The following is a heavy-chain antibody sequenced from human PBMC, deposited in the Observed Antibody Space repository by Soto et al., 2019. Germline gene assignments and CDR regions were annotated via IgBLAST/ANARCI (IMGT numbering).Heavy chain of an antibody. V-gene: IGHV3-7*01. CDR3: ARGGIGYCSGGTCFYTAFDI. CDR2: IKEDGSEK. Sequence: GGSLRLSCAASGFTFSTYWMSWVRQAPGKGLERLANIKEDGSEKYYVDSLKGRVTISRDNAKNSLYVQMNSLRVEDTAVYYCARGGIGYCSGGTCFYTAFDIWGQGSMVTVSS. J-gene: IGHJ3*02. CDR1: GFTFSTYW. D-gene: IGHD2-15*01.